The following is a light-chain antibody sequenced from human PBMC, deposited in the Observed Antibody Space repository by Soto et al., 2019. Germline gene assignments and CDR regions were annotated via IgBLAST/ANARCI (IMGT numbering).Light chain of an antibody. CDR3: HQYGATPGT. Sequence: EIVLTQSPDTLSLSPGERVTLSCRASQSVTNNYLAWYQRKPGQGPRLLIHGASSRAADTPDRFSGSGSGTDFTLTISRLEPEDFALYYCHQYGATPGTFGQGTKLDI. CDR2: GAS. V-gene: IGKV3-20*01. J-gene: IGKJ1*01. CDR1: QSVTNNY.